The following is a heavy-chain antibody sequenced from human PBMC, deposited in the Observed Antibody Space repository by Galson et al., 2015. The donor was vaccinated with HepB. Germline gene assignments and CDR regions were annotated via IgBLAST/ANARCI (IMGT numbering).Heavy chain of an antibody. CDR1: GFTFSSYG. CDR3: AKPPSPNTVIPPIFDY. V-gene: IGHV3-30*02. D-gene: IGHD4-17*01. CDR2: IRYDGSNK. J-gene: IGHJ4*02. Sequence: SLRLSCAASGFTFSSYGMHWVRQAPGKGLEWVAFIRYDGSNKYYADSVKGRFTISRDNSKNTLYLQMNSLRAEDTAVYYCAKPPSPNTVIPPIFDYWGQGTLVTVSS.